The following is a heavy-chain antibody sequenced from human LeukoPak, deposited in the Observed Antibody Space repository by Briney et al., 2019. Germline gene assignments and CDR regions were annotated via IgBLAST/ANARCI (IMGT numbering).Heavy chain of an antibody. Sequence: SETLSLTXTVSGGSISSYYWNWIRQPAGKGLEWIGRIYTSGSTNYTPSLKSRVTMSVDTSKNQFSLRLSSVTAADTAVYYCARDYYGSGSYWFDPWGQGTLVTVSS. CDR1: GGSISSYY. D-gene: IGHD3-10*01. V-gene: IGHV4-4*07. J-gene: IGHJ5*02. CDR3: ARDYYGSGSYWFDP. CDR2: IYTSGST.